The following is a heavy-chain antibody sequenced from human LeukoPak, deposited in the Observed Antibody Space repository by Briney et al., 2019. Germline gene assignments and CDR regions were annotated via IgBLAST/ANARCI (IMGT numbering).Heavy chain of an antibody. Sequence: GGSLRLSCAASGFTVSSNYMSWVRQAPGKGLEWVSVIYSGGSTYYADSVKGRFTISRDNSTNTLYLQMNSLRAEDTAVYYCAKDESPYYYDSSDLRDDAFDIWGQGTMVTVSS. CDR2: IYSGGST. V-gene: IGHV3-53*01. J-gene: IGHJ3*02. CDR1: GFTVSSNY. D-gene: IGHD3-22*01. CDR3: AKDESPYYYDSSDLRDDAFDI.